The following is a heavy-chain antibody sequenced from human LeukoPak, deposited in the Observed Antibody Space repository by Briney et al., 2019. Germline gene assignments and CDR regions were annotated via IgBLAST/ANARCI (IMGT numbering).Heavy chain of an antibody. Sequence: GGSLRLSCAASGFMFSSYWMSWVRQAPGKGLEWLANIKEDGSERHYVDSVEGRFTISRDNAKNSLSLQMDSLRAEDTAVYYCVNRAWLDFWGQGTLVTVSS. J-gene: IGHJ4*02. CDR2: IKEDGSER. V-gene: IGHV3-7*01. CDR1: GFMFSSYW. CDR3: VNRAWLDF.